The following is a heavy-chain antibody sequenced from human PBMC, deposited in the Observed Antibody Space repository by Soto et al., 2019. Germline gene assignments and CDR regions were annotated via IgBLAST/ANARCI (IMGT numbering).Heavy chain of an antibody. CDR3: ARGERKVNWRPYFDT. J-gene: IGHJ5*02. CDR2: IYSTGSS. V-gene: IGHV4-59*01. Sequence: SETLSLTCTVSGGSISSYYWSWIRLSPGKGLEWIGYIYSTGSSNQNPSLRDRVAVSADASKNQFYLTLSSMTAADTAVYYCARGERKVNWRPYFDTWGQGIQVTVSS. D-gene: IGHD1-26*01. CDR1: GGSISSYY.